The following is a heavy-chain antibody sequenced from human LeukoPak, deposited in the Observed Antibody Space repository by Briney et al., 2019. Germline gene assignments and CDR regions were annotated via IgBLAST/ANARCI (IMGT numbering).Heavy chain of an antibody. J-gene: IGHJ4*02. CDR2: IYYSGST. CDR1: GGSISSYF. Sequence: SETLSLTCTVSGGSISSYFWRWIRQPPGKGLEWIGYIYYSGSTDYNPSLKSRVTISVDTSKMQFSLKLSSVTAADTAVYYCASMYSSTWYYFDYWGQGTLVTVSS. D-gene: IGHD6-13*01. V-gene: IGHV4-59*01. CDR3: ASMYSSTWYYFDY.